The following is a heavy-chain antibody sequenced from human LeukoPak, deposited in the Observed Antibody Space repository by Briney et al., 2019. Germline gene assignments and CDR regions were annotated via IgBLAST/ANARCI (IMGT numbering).Heavy chain of an antibody. CDR3: ANLGPVGATSDDY. V-gene: IGHV3-48*01. CDR1: GFTFSSYS. D-gene: IGHD1-26*01. Sequence: GGSLRLSCAASGFTFSSYSMNWVRQAPGKGLEWVSYIDSSSSTIYYADSVKGRFTISRDNSKNTLYLQMNSLRAEDTAVYYCANLGPVGATSDDYWGQGTLVTVSS. J-gene: IGHJ4*02. CDR2: IDSSSSTI.